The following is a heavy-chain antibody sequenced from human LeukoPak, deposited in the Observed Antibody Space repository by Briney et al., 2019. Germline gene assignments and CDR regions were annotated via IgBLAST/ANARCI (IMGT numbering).Heavy chain of an antibody. V-gene: IGHV4-38-2*02. Sequence: SETLSLTCTVSGYSISSGYYWGWIRQPPGKGLEWIGYIYHSGSTYYNPSLKSRVTISVDRSKNQFSLKLSSVTAADTAVYYCARAYDSSGYYFQHWGQGTLVTVSS. CDR1: GYSISSGYY. J-gene: IGHJ1*01. D-gene: IGHD3-22*01. CDR3: ARAYDSSGYYFQH. CDR2: IYHSGST.